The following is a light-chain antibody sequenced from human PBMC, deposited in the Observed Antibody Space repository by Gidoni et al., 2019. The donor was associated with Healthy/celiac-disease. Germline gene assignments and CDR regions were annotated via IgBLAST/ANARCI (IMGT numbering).Light chain of an antibody. CDR2: QHS. Sequence: SYELTQPPSVSVSPGQTASITCSGDKLGDKYACWYQQKPGQSPVLVIYQHSKRPPGIPERFSGSNSGNTATLTISGTQAMDEADYYCQAWDSSTHNYVFGTGTKVTVL. J-gene: IGLJ1*01. CDR3: QAWDSSTHNYV. CDR1: KLGDKY. V-gene: IGLV3-1*01.